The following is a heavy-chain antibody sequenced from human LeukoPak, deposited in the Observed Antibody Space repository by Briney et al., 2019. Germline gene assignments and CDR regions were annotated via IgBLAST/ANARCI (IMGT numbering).Heavy chain of an antibody. D-gene: IGHD3-10*01. J-gene: IGHJ6*03. V-gene: IGHV1-2*02. Sequence: ASVKVSCKASGYTLTGYHMHWVRQAPGQGLEWMGWINPNSGDTNYAQKLQGRVTMTRDTSISTAYMELSRLRSDDTAVYYCARYYGSGSLWGYYYYYMDVWGKGTTVTISS. CDR2: INPNSGDT. CDR1: GYTLTGYH. CDR3: ARYYGSGSLWGYYYYYMDV.